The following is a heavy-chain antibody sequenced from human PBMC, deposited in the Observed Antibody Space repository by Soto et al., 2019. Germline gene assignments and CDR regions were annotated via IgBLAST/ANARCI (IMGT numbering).Heavy chain of an antibody. CDR1: GYTLTELS. V-gene: IGHV1-24*01. Sequence: ASVKVSCKASGYTLTELSMHWVRQAPGKGLEWMGGFDPEDGETIYAQKFQGRVTMTEDTSTDTAYMELSSLRSEDTAVYYCATDSLLGYSSGWPKYDYWGQGTLVTV. J-gene: IGHJ4*02. CDR3: ATDSLLGYSSGWPKYDY. D-gene: IGHD6-19*01. CDR2: FDPEDGET.